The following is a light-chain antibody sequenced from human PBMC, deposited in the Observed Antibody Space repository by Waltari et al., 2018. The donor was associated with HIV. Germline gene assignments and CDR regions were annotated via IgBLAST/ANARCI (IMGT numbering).Light chain of an antibody. Sequence: DIVMTQSPDSLAVSLGERATINCKSSQSVLSSSNNKNYLSWYQQKPGQPPKLLIHWASTRESGVPDRFSGSGSGTDFTLTISSLQAEDVAVYYCQQHYSTPWTFGQGTKVEIK. CDR3: QQHYSTPWT. J-gene: IGKJ1*01. V-gene: IGKV4-1*01. CDR1: QSVLSSSNNKNY. CDR2: WAS.